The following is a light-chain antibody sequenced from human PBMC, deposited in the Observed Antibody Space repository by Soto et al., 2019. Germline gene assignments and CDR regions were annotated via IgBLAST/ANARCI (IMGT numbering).Light chain of an antibody. J-gene: IGLJ1*01. Sequence: QSALTQPPSASGSPGQSVTISCTGTSSDVGGYKYVSWYQQHPGKAPKLMIFEVNKRPSGVPDRFSASESGNTASLTVSGLQAEDEADYYCSSYAGINNLGVFGTGTKLTVL. V-gene: IGLV2-8*01. CDR1: SSDVGGYKY. CDR2: EVN. CDR3: SSYAGINNLGV.